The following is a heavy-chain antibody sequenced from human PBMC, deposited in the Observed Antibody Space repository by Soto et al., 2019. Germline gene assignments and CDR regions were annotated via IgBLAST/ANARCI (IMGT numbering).Heavy chain of an antibody. CDR3: ARLALWFSTSDFYFDY. Sequence: QVHLVQSGAEVKKPGASVKVSCKASGYTFTSYTIHWVRQAPGQRLEWMGWINAGNGDTKYSQQFQGRVTITSDTFATSAYMELSSLRSEDTAVYYCARLALWFSTSDFYFDYWGQGTPVTVAS. CDR2: INAGNGDT. CDR1: GYTFTSYT. V-gene: IGHV1-3*01. D-gene: IGHD6-13*01. J-gene: IGHJ4*02.